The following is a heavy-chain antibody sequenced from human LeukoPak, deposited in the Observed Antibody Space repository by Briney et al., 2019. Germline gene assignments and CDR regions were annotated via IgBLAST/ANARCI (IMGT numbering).Heavy chain of an antibody. CDR3: ARGRYDNLTGHLARLDV. J-gene: IGHJ6*02. CDR1: GGSMKTFY. CDR2: IFSRGTT. D-gene: IGHD3-9*01. Sequence: SETLSLTCTVSGGSMKTFYWSWIRQPAGQGLEWVGRIFSRGTTYYNPSLKSRVTVSLDTSKNQFSLKLSSVTAADTAVYYCARGRYDNLTGHLARLDVWGQGTTVIVSS. V-gene: IGHV4-4*07.